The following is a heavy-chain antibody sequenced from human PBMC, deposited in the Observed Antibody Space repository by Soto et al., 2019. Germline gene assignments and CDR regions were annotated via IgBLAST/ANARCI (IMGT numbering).Heavy chain of an antibody. CDR3: ARDLEINTYYYDSSGYRPFDY. D-gene: IGHD3-22*01. Sequence: PGGSLRLSCATSGFAFSNFVMRWVRQTPGKGLEWVSTITSTGGDTYYTDSVKGRFTISRDNSKNTLYLQMNSLRAEDTAVYYCARDLEINTYYYDSSGYRPFDYWGQGTLVTVSS. V-gene: IGHV3-23*01. CDR2: ITSTGGDT. CDR1: GFAFSNFV. J-gene: IGHJ4*02.